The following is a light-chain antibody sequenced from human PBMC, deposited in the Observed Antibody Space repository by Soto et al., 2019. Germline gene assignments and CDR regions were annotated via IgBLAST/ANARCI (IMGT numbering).Light chain of an antibody. V-gene: IGKV2-28*01. CDR2: LGS. J-gene: IGKJ2*01. Sequence: DIVMTQSLLSLPVTPGEPASISCRSSQSLLHSNGKTFLDWYVQKSGQSPQVLIYLGSNRASGVPDRFSGSWSGTDFTLQISRVEAEDVGVYYCMQALQTPYTFGQGTKLEIK. CDR1: QSLLHSNGKTF. CDR3: MQALQTPYT.